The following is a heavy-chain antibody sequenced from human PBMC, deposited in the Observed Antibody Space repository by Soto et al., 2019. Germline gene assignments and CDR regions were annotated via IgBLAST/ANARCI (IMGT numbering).Heavy chain of an antibody. CDR3: GRISSHGGYAY. CDR2: IYSGNT. D-gene: IGHD3-22*01. Sequence: QVQLQESGPGVVKPSETLSLTCTISGGSISGYYWTWIRQSPGKGLEYIGYIYSGNTHYNPSLNSRVTISVDTSKNHFSLKLSSVTAADRAVYYCGRISSHGGYAYWGQGTLVTVSS. J-gene: IGHJ4*02. CDR1: GGSISGYY. V-gene: IGHV4-59*08.